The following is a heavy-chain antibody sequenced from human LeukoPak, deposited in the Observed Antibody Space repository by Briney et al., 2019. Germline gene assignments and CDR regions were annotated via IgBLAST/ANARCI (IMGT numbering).Heavy chain of an antibody. Sequence: SQTLSLTCAISGDSVSSNSAAGNWIRQSPSRGLEWLGRTYYRSKWYNDYAVSVKSRITINPDTSKNQFSLQLNSVTPEDTAVYYCARDRPFDDFWSGYHTFDYWGQGTLVTVSS. J-gene: IGHJ4*02. CDR3: ARDRPFDDFWSGYHTFDY. V-gene: IGHV6-1*01. CDR1: GDSVSSNSAA. CDR2: TYYRSKWYN. D-gene: IGHD3-3*01.